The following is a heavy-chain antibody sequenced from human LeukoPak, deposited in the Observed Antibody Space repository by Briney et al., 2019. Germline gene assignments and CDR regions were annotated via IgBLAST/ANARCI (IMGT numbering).Heavy chain of an antibody. CDR3: TRNTLGVVAVAGPFDY. V-gene: IGHV3-49*04. CDR2: IRSKAYGGTT. J-gene: IGHJ4*02. CDR1: GFTFGDYA. D-gene: IGHD6-19*01. Sequence: PGGSLRLSCTASGFTFGDYAMSWVRQAPGKGLEWVGFIRSKAYGGTTEYAASVKGRSTISRDDSKSIAYLQMNSLKTEDTAVYYCTRNTLGVVAVAGPFDYWGQGTLVTVSS.